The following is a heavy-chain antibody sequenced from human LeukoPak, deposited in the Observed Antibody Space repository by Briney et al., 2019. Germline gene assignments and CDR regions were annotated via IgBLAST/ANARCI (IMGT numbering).Heavy chain of an antibody. CDR1: GFTFNTYA. CDR3: ARDRPGDFWSDRSGMDV. Sequence: PGGSLRLSCAASGFTFNTYAMSWVRQAPGKGLEWVSAISGSGGGTYYADSVKGRFTISRDNSKNTLYLQMNSLRAEDTAVYYCARDRPGDFWSDRSGMDVWGQGTTVTVSS. D-gene: IGHD3-3*01. J-gene: IGHJ6*02. CDR2: ISGSGGGT. V-gene: IGHV3-23*01.